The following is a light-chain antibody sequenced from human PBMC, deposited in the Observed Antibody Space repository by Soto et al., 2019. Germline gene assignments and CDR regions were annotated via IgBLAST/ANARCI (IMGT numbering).Light chain of an antibody. Sequence: ETVLTQSPGTLSLYPGERATLSCRASQSVSNNYLAWYQQKPGQAPRLLIYGASNRATGIPDRFSGSGSGTDFTLTISSLEPEDFAVYYCQQRSSWITFGQGTRLEI. CDR1: QSVSNNY. J-gene: IGKJ5*01. CDR3: QQRSSWIT. V-gene: IGKV3D-20*02. CDR2: GAS.